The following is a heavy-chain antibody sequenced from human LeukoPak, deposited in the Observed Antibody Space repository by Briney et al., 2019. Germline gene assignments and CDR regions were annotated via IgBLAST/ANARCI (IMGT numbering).Heavy chain of an antibody. J-gene: IGHJ6*03. V-gene: IGHV4-38-2*02. CDR3: ARGPSYYYYMDV. CDR1: GYSISSGYY. CDR2: IYHSGST. Sequence: PSETLSLTCTVSGYSISSGYYWGWIRQPPGKGLEWIGSIYHSGSTYYNPSLKSRVTISVDTSKNQFSLKLSSVTAADTAVYYCARGPSYYYYMDVWGKGTTVTVSS.